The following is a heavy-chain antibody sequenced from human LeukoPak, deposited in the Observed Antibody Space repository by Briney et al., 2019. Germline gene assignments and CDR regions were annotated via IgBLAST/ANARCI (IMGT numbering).Heavy chain of an antibody. V-gene: IGHV3-7*03. CDR1: GFDFSNYW. Sequence: GGSLRLSCAASGFDFSNYWMYWVRQAPGKGLEWVANIKQDGSEKYYVDSVRGRFTISRDNAKNTLSLQMNSLRAEDTAVYYCASNYGGWGQGTLVTVSS. J-gene: IGHJ4*02. D-gene: IGHD4-11*01. CDR3: ASNYGG. CDR2: IKQDGSEK.